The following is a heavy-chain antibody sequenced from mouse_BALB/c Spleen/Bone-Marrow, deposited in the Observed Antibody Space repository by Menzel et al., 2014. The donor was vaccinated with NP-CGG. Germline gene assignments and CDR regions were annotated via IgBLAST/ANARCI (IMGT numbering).Heavy chain of an antibody. D-gene: IGHD1-1*01. CDR2: ISDGGSYT. CDR1: GSTFSDYY. Sequence: EVKLVESGGGLVKPGGSLKLSCAASGSTFSDYYMYWVRQTPEKRLEWVATISDGGSYTYYPDSVKGRFTISRDNAKNNLYLQMSSLKSEDTAMYYCANYYGSTWFAYWGQGTLVTVSA. V-gene: IGHV5-4*02. CDR3: ANYYGSTWFAY. J-gene: IGHJ3*01.